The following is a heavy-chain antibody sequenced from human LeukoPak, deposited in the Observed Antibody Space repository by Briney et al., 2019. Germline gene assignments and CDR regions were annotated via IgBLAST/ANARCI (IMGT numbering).Heavy chain of an antibody. D-gene: IGHD3-10*01. Sequence: SGGSLRLSCAASGFTFSSYAMHWVRQAPGKGLEWVAVISYDGSNKYYADSVKGRFTISRDNSKNTLYLQMNSLRAEDTAVYYCARFLPMVLGAFDIWGQGTMVTVSS. CDR1: GFTFSSYA. CDR3: ARFLPMVLGAFDI. V-gene: IGHV3-30-3*01. CDR2: ISYDGSNK. J-gene: IGHJ3*02.